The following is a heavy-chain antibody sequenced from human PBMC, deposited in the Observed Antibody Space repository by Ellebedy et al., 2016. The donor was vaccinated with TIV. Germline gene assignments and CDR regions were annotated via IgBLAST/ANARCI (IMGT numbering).Heavy chain of an antibody. D-gene: IGHD6-19*01. V-gene: IGHV3-23*01. CDR2: ISASGVGT. CDR1: GFTFSSYA. Sequence: GESLKISCAASGFTFSSYAMSWVRQAPGKGLEWVSGISASGVGTYYADSVQGRFTISRDNSKNTLYLQINNLRDEDRAVYCARRAVSGNHHFEYWGQGTLVTVSS. CDR3: ARRAVSGNHHFEY. J-gene: IGHJ4*02.